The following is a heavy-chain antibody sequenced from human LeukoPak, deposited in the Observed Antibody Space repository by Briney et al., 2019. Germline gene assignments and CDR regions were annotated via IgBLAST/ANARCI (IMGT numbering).Heavy chain of an antibody. CDR3: AKDLPLDCSSTSCSSGLFDY. CDR2: IRYDGSNK. V-gene: IGHV3-30*02. Sequence: GGSLGLSCAASGFTFSSYGMHWVRQAPGKGLEWVAFIRYDGSNKYYADSVKGRFTISRDNSKNTLYLQMNSLRAEDTAVYYCAKDLPLDCSSTSCSSGLFDYWGQGTLVTVSS. CDR1: GFTFSSYG. J-gene: IGHJ4*02. D-gene: IGHD2-2*01.